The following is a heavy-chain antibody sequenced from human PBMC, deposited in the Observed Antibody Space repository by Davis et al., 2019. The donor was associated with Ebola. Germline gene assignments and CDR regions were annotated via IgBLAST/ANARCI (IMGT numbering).Heavy chain of an antibody. CDR1: GFTFSSYW. V-gene: IGHV3-7*03. CDR2: IKQDGSEK. Sequence: ESLKISCAASGFTFSSYWMSWVRQAPGKGLEWVANIKQDGSEKYYVDSVKGRFTISKDNAKNSLYLQMNSLRAEDTAVYYCARASSAIGFDYWGQGTLVTVSS. CDR3: ARASSAIGFDY. J-gene: IGHJ4*02. D-gene: IGHD2-21*01.